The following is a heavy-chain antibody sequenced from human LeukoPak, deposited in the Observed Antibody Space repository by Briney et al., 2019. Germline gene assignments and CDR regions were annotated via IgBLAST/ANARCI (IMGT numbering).Heavy chain of an antibody. CDR2: ISYDGSNK. J-gene: IGHJ4*02. V-gene: IGHV3-30-3*01. CDR1: GFTFSSYA. CDR3: ARDSGIVVVTVDY. D-gene: IGHD2-21*02. Sequence: PGRSLRLSCAASGFTFSSYAMHWVRQAPGKGLEWVAVISYDGSNKYYADSVKGRFTISRDNAKNSLYLQMNSLRAEDTAVYYCARDSGIVVVTVDYWGQGTLVTVSS.